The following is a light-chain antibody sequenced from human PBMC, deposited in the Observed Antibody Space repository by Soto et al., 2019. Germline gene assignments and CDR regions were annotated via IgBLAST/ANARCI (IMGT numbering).Light chain of an antibody. CDR3: QQYGSTPLT. CDR1: QSVGSNS. Sequence: EIVLTQSPGTLSLSPGERATLSCRASQSVGSNSLAWYQQRPGQAPRFLIYDASSRATGIPDRFSGSGSGTDFTLTNSRLEPEDFAVYYCQQYGSTPLTFGGGTKVEIK. V-gene: IGKV3-20*01. CDR2: DAS. J-gene: IGKJ4*01.